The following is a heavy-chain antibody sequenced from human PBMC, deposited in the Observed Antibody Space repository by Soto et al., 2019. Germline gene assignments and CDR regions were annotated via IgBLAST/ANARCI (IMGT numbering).Heavy chain of an antibody. D-gene: IGHD3-16*02. CDR3: VKDGMITFRGVIGIQIYSMDV. CDR1: GFTFSSYA. Sequence: PGGSLRLSCSASGFTFSSYAMHWVRQAPGKGLEYVSAISSNGGSTYYADSVKGRFTISRDNSKNTLYLQMSSLRAEDTAVYYCVKDGMITFRGVIGIQIYSMDVWGQGTTFIVS. CDR2: ISSNGGST. J-gene: IGHJ6*02. V-gene: IGHV3-64D*06.